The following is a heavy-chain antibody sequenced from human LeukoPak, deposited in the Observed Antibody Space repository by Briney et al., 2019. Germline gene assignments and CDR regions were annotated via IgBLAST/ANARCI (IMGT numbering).Heavy chain of an antibody. CDR2: MSWTSGSI. V-gene: IGHV3-9*01. CDR1: EFTFDDYV. CDR3: ARSSGSYDGYYGVEV. D-gene: IGHD6-19*01. J-gene: IGHJ6*02. Sequence: GGSLRLSCGVSEFTFDDYVIHWVRQGPGKALEWVAAMSWTSGSIAYADSVKGRFNIFRDNAQSSLYLQMNSLRAEDTAFYYCARSSGSYDGYYGVEVWGQGTTVIVSS.